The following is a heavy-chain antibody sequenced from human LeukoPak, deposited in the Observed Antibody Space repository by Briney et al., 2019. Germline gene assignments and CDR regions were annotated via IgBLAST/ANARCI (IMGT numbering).Heavy chain of an antibody. V-gene: IGHV4-59*01. J-gene: IGHJ3*02. Sequence: PWETLSLTCTVSGGSISRYYWSWIRQPPGKGLEWVGYINYSGSTKYNPSLKSRVTISVDTSKNQFSLKLSSVTAADTAVYFCARDPHYGDILNDPFDIWGQGTMVTVSS. D-gene: IGHD4-17*01. CDR2: INYSGST. CDR1: GGSISRYY. CDR3: ARDPHYGDILNDPFDI.